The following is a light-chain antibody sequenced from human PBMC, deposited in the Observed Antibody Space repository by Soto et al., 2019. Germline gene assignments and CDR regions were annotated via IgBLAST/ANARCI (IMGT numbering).Light chain of an antibody. CDR2: AAS. CDR1: QGIGSW. V-gene: IGKV1D-12*01. Sequence: DIQITQSPSSVSASVVDRVTITCRASQGIGSWLAWYQQKPGNAPKLLIYAASSLQSGVPSRFSGSGSGTDFTLTISSLQPEDFATYYCQKADSFPLTFGGGTKVEIK. CDR3: QKADSFPLT. J-gene: IGKJ4*01.